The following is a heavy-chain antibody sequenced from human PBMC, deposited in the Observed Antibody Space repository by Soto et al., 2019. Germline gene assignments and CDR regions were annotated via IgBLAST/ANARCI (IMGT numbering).Heavy chain of an antibody. Sequence: PSETLSLTCAVSGGSISSGGYSWSWIRQPPGKGLEWIGYMYHSGSTYYNPSLKSRVTMTTDTSTSTAYMELRSLRSDDTAVYYCASTRGYSYGCDYWGQGTLVTVSS. CDR2: MYHSGST. V-gene: IGHV4-30-2*02. D-gene: IGHD5-18*01. CDR3: ASTRGYSYGCDY. J-gene: IGHJ4*02. CDR1: GGSISSGGYS.